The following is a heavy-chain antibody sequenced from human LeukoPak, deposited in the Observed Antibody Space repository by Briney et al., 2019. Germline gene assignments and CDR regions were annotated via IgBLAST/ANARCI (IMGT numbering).Heavy chain of an antibody. J-gene: IGHJ5*02. V-gene: IGHV4-59*01. CDR3: ARGAYCSSTSCYISWFDP. Sequence: SETLSLTCTVSGGSISSYYWSWIRQPPGKGLEWLGYIYYSGSTNYNPSLKSRVTISVDTSKNQFSLKLSSVTAADTAVYYCARGAYCSSTSCYISWFDPWGQGTLVTVSS. CDR1: GGSISSYY. D-gene: IGHD2-2*02. CDR2: IYYSGST.